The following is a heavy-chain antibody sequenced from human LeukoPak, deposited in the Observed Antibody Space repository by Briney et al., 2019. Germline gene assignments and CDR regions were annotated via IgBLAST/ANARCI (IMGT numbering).Heavy chain of an antibody. Sequence: GGSLRLSCTTSGFTFSSYGMGWVRQAPGKGLEWVSAISGSGGRIYFADSLKGRFTISRDNSKNTLYLQMNSLRAEDTAVYYCARDQLGAVLYFDYWGQGTLVTVSS. J-gene: IGHJ4*02. D-gene: IGHD1-1*01. CDR2: ISGSGGRI. V-gene: IGHV3-23*01. CDR1: GFTFSSYG. CDR3: ARDQLGAVLYFDY.